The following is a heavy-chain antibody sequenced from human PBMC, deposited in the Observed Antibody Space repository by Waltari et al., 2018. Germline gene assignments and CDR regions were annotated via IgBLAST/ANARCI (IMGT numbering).Heavy chain of an antibody. J-gene: IGHJ1*01. CDR2: INHSGST. D-gene: IGHD6-19*01. CDR3: ARGPPRYSSGPGYFQH. V-gene: IGHV4-34*01. Sequence: QVQLQQWGAGLLKPSETLSLTCAVYGGSFSGYYWSWIRQPPGKGLEWIGEINHSGSTNYNPSLKSRVTISVDTSKNQFSLKLSSVTAADTAVYYCARGPPRYSSGPGYFQHWGQGTLVTVSS. CDR1: GGSFSGYY.